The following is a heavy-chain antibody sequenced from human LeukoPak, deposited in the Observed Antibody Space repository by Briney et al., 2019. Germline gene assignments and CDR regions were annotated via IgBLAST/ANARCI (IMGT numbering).Heavy chain of an antibody. CDR2: ISNDGSNE. J-gene: IGHJ4*02. V-gene: IGHV3-30*18. Sequence: GGSLRLSCAASGFSLSSYGMHWVRQAPGKGLEWVAVISNDGSNEYYADSVKGRFTISRDNSKNTLYLQMNSLRAEDTAVYYCAKELSNAYYYSFDYWGQGTLVTVSS. CDR1: GFSLSSYG. D-gene: IGHD3-16*01. CDR3: AKELSNAYYYSFDY.